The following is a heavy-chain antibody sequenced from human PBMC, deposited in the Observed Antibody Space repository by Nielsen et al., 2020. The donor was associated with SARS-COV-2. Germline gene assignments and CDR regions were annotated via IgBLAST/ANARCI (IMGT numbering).Heavy chain of an antibody. CDR3: AREVGKGHVVPAAIVDY. J-gene: IGHJ4*02. D-gene: IGHD2-2*02. V-gene: IGHV3-23*01. CDR2: FSASGGDT. Sequence: WIRQPPGKGLEWVSGFSASGGDTYYADSVKGRFTIFRDNSKNTLFLQMNSLRAEDTAVYYCAREVGKGHVVPAAIVDYWGQGTLVTVSS.